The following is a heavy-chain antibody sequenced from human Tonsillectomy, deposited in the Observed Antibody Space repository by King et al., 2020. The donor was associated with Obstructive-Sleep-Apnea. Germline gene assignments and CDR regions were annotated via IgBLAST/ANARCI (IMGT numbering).Heavy chain of an antibody. V-gene: IGHV3-30*18. Sequence: VQLVESGGGVVQPGRSLRLSCAASGFTFNSYAMHWVRQAPGKGLEWVAVISYHGSNKYNADSVKGRFTISRENSKNTLYLQMNSLRAEDPAVYYCAKDQGRYYGSGRPQSFFYGLDVWGQGTTVTVSS. CDR2: ISYHGSNK. J-gene: IGHJ6*02. CDR3: AKDQGRYYGSGRPQSFFYGLDV. D-gene: IGHD3-10*01. CDR1: GFTFNSYA.